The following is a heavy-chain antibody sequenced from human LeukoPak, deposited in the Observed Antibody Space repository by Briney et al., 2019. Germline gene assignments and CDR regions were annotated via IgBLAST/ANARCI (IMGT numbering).Heavy chain of an antibody. CDR1: GGSISSYY. CDR3: ARGYDFHDS. Sequence: SETLSLTCTVSGGSISSYYWSLIRQPAGKGLEWIGRLHTSGSTNHNPSLKSRLTMSVDTSNNHFSLKLSSVTAADTAVYYCARGYDFHDSWGQGTLVTVSS. V-gene: IGHV4-4*07. D-gene: IGHD5-12*01. CDR2: LHTSGST. J-gene: IGHJ4*02.